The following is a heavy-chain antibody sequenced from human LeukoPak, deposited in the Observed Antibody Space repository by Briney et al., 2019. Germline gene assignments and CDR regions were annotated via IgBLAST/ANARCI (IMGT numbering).Heavy chain of an antibody. Sequence: SETLSLTCTVSGGSISYYYWSWVRQSPGKGLEWIGYIYYSGTTNYNPSLKSRVTISVDTSKNQFSLQLRSVTAADSAVYYCAREDPQTRVPEGMDVWGQGTTVTVSS. CDR2: IYYSGTT. J-gene: IGHJ6*02. CDR1: GGSISYYY. D-gene: IGHD4/OR15-4a*01. V-gene: IGHV4-59*01. CDR3: AREDPQTRVPEGMDV.